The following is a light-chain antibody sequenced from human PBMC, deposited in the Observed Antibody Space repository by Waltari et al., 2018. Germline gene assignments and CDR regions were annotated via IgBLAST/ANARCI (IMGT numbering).Light chain of an antibody. CDR1: QSVSSN. CDR2: GAS. Sequence: EIVTTQSPATLSVSPGERATLSCRASQSVSSNLAWYQQKPGQAPRLLIYGASTRATGIPARFSGSGSGTEFTLTISSLQSEDFAVYYCQQYNNWPPRFGPGTKVDIK. J-gene: IGKJ3*01. V-gene: IGKV3-15*01. CDR3: QQYNNWPPR.